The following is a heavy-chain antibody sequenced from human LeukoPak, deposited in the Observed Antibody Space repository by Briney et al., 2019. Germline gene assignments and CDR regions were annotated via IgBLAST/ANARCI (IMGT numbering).Heavy chain of an antibody. J-gene: IGHJ6*03. CDR3: ARGLPDYVWGSYPLQDYYYYMDV. CDR2: INHSGST. CDR1: GGSFSGYY. D-gene: IGHD3-16*02. V-gene: IGHV4-34*01. Sequence: SETLSLTCAVYGGSFSGYYWSWIRQPPGKGLEWIGEINHSGSTNYNPSLKSRVTISVDTSKNQFSLKLSSVTAADTAVYYCARGLPDYVWGSYPLQDYYYYMDVWGKGTTVTVSS.